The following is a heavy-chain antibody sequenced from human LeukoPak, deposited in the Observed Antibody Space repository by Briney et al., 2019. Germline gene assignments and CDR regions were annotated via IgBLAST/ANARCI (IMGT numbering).Heavy chain of an antibody. J-gene: IGHJ4*02. V-gene: IGHV4-39*01. CDR2: IYYSGST. CDR3: ARHAYYYDSSGYSLGYFDY. CDR1: GGSISSSSYY. Sequence: SETLSLTCTVSGGSISSSSYYWGWLRQPPGKGLEWVGSIYYSGSTYYNPSLKRRVTIYEYTYKNKFSLKLICVTAADTAVYYCARHAYYYDSSGYSLGYFDYWGQGTLVTVSS. D-gene: IGHD3-22*01.